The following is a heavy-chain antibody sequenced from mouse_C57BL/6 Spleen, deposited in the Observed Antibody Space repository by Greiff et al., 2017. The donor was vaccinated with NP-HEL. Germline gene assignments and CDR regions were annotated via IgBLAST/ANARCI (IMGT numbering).Heavy chain of an antibody. CDR3: ARRGYYGHYYAMDY. J-gene: IGHJ4*01. V-gene: IGHV1-52*01. Sequence: QVQLQQPGAELVRPGSSVKLSCKASGYTFTSYWMHWVKQRPIQGLEWIGNIDPSDSETHYNQKFKDKATLTVDKSSSTAYMQRSSLTSEDSAVYYCARRGYYGHYYAMDYWGQGTSVTVSS. CDR2: IDPSDSET. CDR1: GYTFTSYW. D-gene: IGHD2-1*01.